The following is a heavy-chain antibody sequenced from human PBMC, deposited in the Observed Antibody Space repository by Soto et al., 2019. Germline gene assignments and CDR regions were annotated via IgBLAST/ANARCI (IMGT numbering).Heavy chain of an antibody. CDR1: GFSFSAYS. CDR2: IGSSSRPI. J-gene: IGHJ4*02. V-gene: IGHV3-48*04. D-gene: IGHD3-16*02. CDR3: VRDPDDYVWGSSRSDY. Sequence: EVQLVESGGGLGQPGGSLRLSCTASGFSFSAYSMNWVRQVPGKGLEWVSYIGSSSRPIYYADSVKGRFTISRDNAKNSLYLQMNGLSAEDTAVYYCVRDPDDYVWGSSRSDYWGQGSLVTVSS.